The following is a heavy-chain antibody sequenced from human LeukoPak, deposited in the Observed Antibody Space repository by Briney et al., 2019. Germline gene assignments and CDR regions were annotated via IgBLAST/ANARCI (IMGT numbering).Heavy chain of an antibody. CDR1: GYTFTAYY. CDR2: ISPNSGGT. J-gene: IGHJ2*01. CDR3: AIQPWGSGNNWYFDL. D-gene: IGHD7-27*01. V-gene: IGHV1-2*02. Sequence: ASVKVSCKASGYTFTAYYIHWVRHAPGQGHEWMGWISPNSGGTDYAQKFQARVTMTSDTSISTNFVELSSLTSDDTAVYYCAIQPWGSGNNWYFDLWRRGTVVSVSS.